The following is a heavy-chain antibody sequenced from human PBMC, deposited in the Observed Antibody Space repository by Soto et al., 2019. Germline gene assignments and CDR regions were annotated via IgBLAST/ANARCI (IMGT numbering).Heavy chain of an antibody. Sequence: QVQLVQSGAEVKRPGASVKVSCEASGYTFTTYDINWVRQASGQGLEWMGCVNPSSGNTVYAQKFHCRVSMTRDTSISTAYMELSSLKADDTAIYYCARASMYIWNDHWGQGTLVTVSS. CDR3: ARASMYIWNDH. J-gene: IGHJ5*02. V-gene: IGHV1-8*01. CDR1: GYTFTTYD. D-gene: IGHD1-20*01. CDR2: VNPSSGNT.